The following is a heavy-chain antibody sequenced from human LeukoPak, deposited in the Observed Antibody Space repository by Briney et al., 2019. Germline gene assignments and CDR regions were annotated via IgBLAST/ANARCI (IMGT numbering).Heavy chain of an antibody. D-gene: IGHD1-26*01. Sequence: GGSLRLSCAASEFIFSTHSMNWVRQAPGKGLEWVSSISSSSSYINYADSVKGRFTISRDDAKDSLYLQMNGLRAEDTAVYYCARGVLYSGSYYRYFDYWGQGTLVTVSS. V-gene: IGHV3-21*01. CDR3: ARGVLYSGSYYRYFDY. CDR1: EFIFSTHS. J-gene: IGHJ4*02. CDR2: ISSSSSYI.